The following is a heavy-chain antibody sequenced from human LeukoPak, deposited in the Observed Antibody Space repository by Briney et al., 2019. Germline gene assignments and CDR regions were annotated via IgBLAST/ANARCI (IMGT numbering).Heavy chain of an antibody. CDR3: VREYSRSVVAGSRPHL. CDR1: GGSISSSSYY. J-gene: IGHJ4*02. V-gene: IGHV4-39*02. Sequence: SETLSLTCSVSGGSISSSSYYWGWIRQSPGKGLEWIGSMYYRGTTYENSSLKSRVTLSIDTSKNQFSLKLTSVTAADTAVYYCVREYSRSVVAGSRPHLRGQGLLVTVSS. CDR2: MYYRGTT. D-gene: IGHD2-21*01.